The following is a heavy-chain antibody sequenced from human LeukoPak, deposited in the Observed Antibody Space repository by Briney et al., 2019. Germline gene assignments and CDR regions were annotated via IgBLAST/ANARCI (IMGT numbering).Heavy chain of an antibody. CDR2: IYYSGST. J-gene: IGHJ6*03. D-gene: IGHD1-20*01. V-gene: IGHV4-59*01. CDR1: GGSISSYY. Sequence: PSETLSLTCTVSGGSISSYYWSWIRQPPGKGLEWIGYIYYSGSTNYNPSLKSRVTISVDTSKNQFSLKLSSVTAADTALYYCARDSFLQYNWNDRGYYYYYYMDVWGKGTTVTVSS. CDR3: ARDSFLQYNWNDRGYYYYYYMDV.